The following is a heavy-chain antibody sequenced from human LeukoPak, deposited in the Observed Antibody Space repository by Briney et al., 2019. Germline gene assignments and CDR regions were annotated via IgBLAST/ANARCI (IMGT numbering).Heavy chain of an antibody. CDR2: ISGNGGTK. J-gene: IGHJ4*02. CDR3: GRGIPVDY. Sequence: GGSLRLSCAASGFTFSNYYISWIRQAPGKGLEWVSHISGNGGTKYDADSVKGRFIMTRDSAKKSVYLQMTSLRVEDTAVYYCGRGIPVDYWGQGLLVTVSS. V-gene: IGHV3-11*01. CDR1: GFTFSNYY.